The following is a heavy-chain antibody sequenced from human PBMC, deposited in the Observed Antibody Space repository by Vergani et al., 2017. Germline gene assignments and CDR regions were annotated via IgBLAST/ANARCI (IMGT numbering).Heavy chain of an antibody. V-gene: IGHV3-11*01. D-gene: IGHD3-22*01. Sequence: QVQLVESGGGLVKPGGSLRLSCAASGFTFSDYYMSWIRQAPGKGLEWVSYISSSGSTIYYADSVKGRFTISRDNAKNSLYRQMNSLRAEDTAVYYCARGRYDSSGYYYPLEAENRLELDYWGQGTLVTVSS. J-gene: IGHJ4*02. CDR3: ARGRYDSSGYYYPLEAENRLELDY. CDR2: ISSSGSTI. CDR1: GFTFSDYY.